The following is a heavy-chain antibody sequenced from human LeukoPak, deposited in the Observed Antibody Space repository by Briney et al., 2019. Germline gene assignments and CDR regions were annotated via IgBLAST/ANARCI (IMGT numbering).Heavy chain of an antibody. V-gene: IGHV4-38-2*02. J-gene: IGHJ4*02. D-gene: IGHD3-3*01. CDR2: IYHSGST. CDR1: GYSISSGYY. Sequence: SETLSLTCTVSGYSISSGYYWGWIRQPPGKGLEWIGSIYHSGSTYYNPSLKSRVTISVDTSKNQFSLKLSSVTAADTAVYYCARAAPRWTYYDFWSGLDYWGQGTLVTVSP. CDR3: ARAAPRWTYYDFWSGLDY.